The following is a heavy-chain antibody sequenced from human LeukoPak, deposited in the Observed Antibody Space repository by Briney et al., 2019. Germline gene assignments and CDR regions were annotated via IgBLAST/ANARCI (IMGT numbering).Heavy chain of an antibody. CDR2: INPEKRDT. J-gene: IGHJ4*02. Sequence: GASVKVSCKASGYTFTGYAIHWVRQAPGQGLAWMGWINPEKRDTGYAHKFQGRVTMTSDTSISTAYMELSSLRSDDTAVYYCAKKVRGPSHPLDFWGQGTLVTVSS. CDR1: GYTFTGYA. CDR3: AKKVRGPSHPLDF. V-gene: IGHV1-2*02. D-gene: IGHD5-12*01.